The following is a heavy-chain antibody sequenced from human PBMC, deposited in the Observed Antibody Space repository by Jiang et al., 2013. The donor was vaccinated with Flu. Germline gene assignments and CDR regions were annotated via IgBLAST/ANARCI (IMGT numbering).Heavy chain of an antibody. V-gene: IGHV4-30-2*05. CDR2: IHHGGAT. CDR1: GGSIRDGGHY. J-gene: IGHJ4*02. Sequence: GSGLVKPAQTLSLICTVSGGSIRDGGHYWTWIRQRPGEALEFIGYIHHGGATYYNPSIRSRITMSVDPSKKQFYLDMRSVTGADTAVYYCARDTSLGLDFWGQGTLVTVSS. CDR3: ARDTSLGLDF. D-gene: IGHD3-16*01.